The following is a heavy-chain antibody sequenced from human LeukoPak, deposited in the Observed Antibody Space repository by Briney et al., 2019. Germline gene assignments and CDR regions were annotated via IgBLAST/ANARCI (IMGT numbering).Heavy chain of an antibody. CDR2: IYSGGST. CDR1: GFTVSSNY. D-gene: IGHD5-18*01. J-gene: IGHJ3*02. CDR3: ARDSAGYSYGWGAFDI. Sequence: GGSLRLSCAASGFTVSSNYMSWVRQAPGKGLEWVSVIYSGGSTYYADSVKGRFTISRDNSKNTLYLQMNSLRAEDTAVYYCARDSAGYSYGWGAFDIWGQGTMVTVSS. V-gene: IGHV3-53*01.